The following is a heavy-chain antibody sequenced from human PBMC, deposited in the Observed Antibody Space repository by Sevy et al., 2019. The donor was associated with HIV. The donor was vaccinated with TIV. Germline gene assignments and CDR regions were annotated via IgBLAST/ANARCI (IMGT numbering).Heavy chain of an antibody. D-gene: IGHD3-22*01. CDR2: ISSSSSYI. CDR3: ATGKVNYYDSSFARV. Sequence: GGSLRLSCAASGFTFSSYSMNWVRQAPGKGLEWVSSISSSSSYIYYADSWKGRFTISRDNAKNSLYLQMNSLRAEDTAVYYCATGKVNYYDSSFARVWGQGTLVTVSS. CDR1: GFTFSSYS. J-gene: IGHJ4*02. V-gene: IGHV3-21*01.